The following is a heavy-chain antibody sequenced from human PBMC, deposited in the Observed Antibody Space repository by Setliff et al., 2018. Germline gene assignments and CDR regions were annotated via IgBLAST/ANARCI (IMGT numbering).Heavy chain of an antibody. Sequence: PGGSLRLSCEGSGFSFNNYAISWVRQLPGKRPEWVSSISGSGGRTYYADSVKGRFTVSRDNSKNTISLQMNRLQADDTALYSCAKDRYFDASGNFYVNGAFDIWGQGTVVTVS. CDR1: GFSFNNYA. V-gene: IGHV3-23*01. CDR3: AKDRYFDASGNFYVNGAFDI. D-gene: IGHD2-21*02. CDR2: ISGSGGRT. J-gene: IGHJ3*02.